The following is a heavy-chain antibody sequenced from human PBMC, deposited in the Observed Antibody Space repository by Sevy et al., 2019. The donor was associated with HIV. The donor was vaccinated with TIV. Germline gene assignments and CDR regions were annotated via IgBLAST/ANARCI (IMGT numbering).Heavy chain of an antibody. V-gene: IGHV3-30*18. J-gene: IGHJ6*02. CDR3: AKMQGGSYNYYGMDV. D-gene: IGHD1-26*01. CDR1: GFIFSTYG. Sequence: GGSLRLSCAASGFIFSTYGIHWVRQAPGKGLEWVAVISYDGSEKYYADSVRGGFTISRDNSKNTLYLQMNSLRVEDTAIYYCAKMQGGSYNYYGMDVWGQGTTVTVSS. CDR2: ISYDGSEK.